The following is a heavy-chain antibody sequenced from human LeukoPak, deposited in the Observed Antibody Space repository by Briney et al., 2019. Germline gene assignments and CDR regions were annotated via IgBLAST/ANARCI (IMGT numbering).Heavy chain of an antibody. CDR3: ARGLLRLLGSYYYYYMDV. J-gene: IGHJ6*03. CDR2: MNPNSGNT. D-gene: IGHD3-16*01. V-gene: IGHV1-8*01. Sequence: ASVKVSCKASGYTFTSYDINWVRQATGQGLEWMGWMNPNSGNTGYAQKFQGRVTMTRNTSISTAYMELSSLRSEDTAVYYCARGLLRLLGSYYYYYMDVWGKGTTVTISS. CDR1: GYTFTSYD.